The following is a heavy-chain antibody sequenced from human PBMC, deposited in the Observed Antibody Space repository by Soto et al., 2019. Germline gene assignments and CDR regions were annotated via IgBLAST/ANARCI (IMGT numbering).Heavy chain of an antibody. CDR1: VFTFSSYS. CDR3: ARPEYSSSSYGMDV. Sequence: GGSLRLSCAASVFTFSSYSMNWVRQAPGKGLEWGSYISSSSSTIYYADSVKGRSTISRDNAKTSLYLQMNRLRDEDTAVYYCARPEYSSSSYGMDVWGQGTTVTVSS. D-gene: IGHD6-6*01. J-gene: IGHJ6*02. CDR2: ISSSSSTI. V-gene: IGHV3-48*02.